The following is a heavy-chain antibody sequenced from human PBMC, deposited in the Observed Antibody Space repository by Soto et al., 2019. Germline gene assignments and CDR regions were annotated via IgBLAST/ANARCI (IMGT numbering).Heavy chain of an antibody. CDR3: ARHIAPRLPNYYYGMDV. J-gene: IGHJ6*02. Sequence: QVQLVQSGAEVKKPGSSVKVSCKASGGTFSSYAISWVRQAPGQGLEWMGGIIPIFGTANYAQKFQGRVTITADKSTSTADMELSSLRSEDTAVYYCARHIAPRLPNYYYGMDVWGRGTTVTVSS. CDR2: IIPIFGTA. D-gene: IGHD6-6*01. CDR1: GGTFSSYA. V-gene: IGHV1-69*06.